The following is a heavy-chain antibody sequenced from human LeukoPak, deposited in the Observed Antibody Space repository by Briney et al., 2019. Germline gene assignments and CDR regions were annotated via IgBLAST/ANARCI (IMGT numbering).Heavy chain of an antibody. CDR3: ARDRIFSFDP. D-gene: IGHD2-15*01. V-gene: IGHV1-8*01. CDR2: MNPNSGNT. J-gene: IGHJ5*02. CDR1: GYTLTELS. Sequence: ASVKVSCKVSGYTLTELSMHWVRQATGQGLEWMGWMNPNSGNTGYAQKFQGRVTMTRNTSISTAYMELSSLRSEDTVVYYCARDRIFSFDPWGQGTLVTVSS.